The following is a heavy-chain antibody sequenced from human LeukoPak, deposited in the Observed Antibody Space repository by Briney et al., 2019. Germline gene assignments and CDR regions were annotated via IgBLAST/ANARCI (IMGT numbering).Heavy chain of an antibody. CDR1: GGSISSYY. CDR2: IYYSGST. J-gene: IGHJ4*02. Sequence: SETLSLTCTVSGGSISSYYWSWIRQPPGKGLEWIGYIYYSGSTNYNPSLKSRVTISVDTSKNQFSLKLSSVTAADTAVYYCARADGSGSYYFDYWGQGTLVTVSS. D-gene: IGHD3-10*01. CDR3: ARADGSGSYYFDY. V-gene: IGHV4-59*01.